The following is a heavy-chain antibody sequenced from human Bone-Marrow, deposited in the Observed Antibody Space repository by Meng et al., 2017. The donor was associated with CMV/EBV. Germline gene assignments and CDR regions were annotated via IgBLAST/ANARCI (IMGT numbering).Heavy chain of an antibody. J-gene: IGHJ4*02. CDR1: GYTFTGYY. D-gene: IGHD4-23*01. CDR3: ARGTARGGENFDY. CDR2: INPNSGGT. Sequence: QVQRVQSGAAVKKPGASVNVSCKASGYTFTGYYKQWVRQAPGQWLEWMVWINPNSGGTNYAQKFQGRVTMTRDTSISTAYMELSRLRSDDTAVYYCARGTARGGENFDYWGQGTLVTVSS. V-gene: IGHV1-2*02.